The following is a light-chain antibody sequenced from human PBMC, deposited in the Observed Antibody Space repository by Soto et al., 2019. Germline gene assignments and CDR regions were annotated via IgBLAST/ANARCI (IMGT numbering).Light chain of an antibody. V-gene: IGKV3D-7*01. J-gene: IGKJ4*01. Sequence: PVGTVPLSCKASQSVSSSYLTWYQQKPGQAPRLLIYGASTRATSIPARFSGSGSGTDFTLTISSLQPEDFAVYYCQQDYNLPLPFGGVTNADIK. CDR2: GAS. CDR1: QSVSSSY. CDR3: QQDYNLPLP.